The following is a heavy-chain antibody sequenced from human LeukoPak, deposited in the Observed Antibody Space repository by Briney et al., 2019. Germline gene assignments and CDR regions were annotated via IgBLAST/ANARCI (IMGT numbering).Heavy chain of an antibody. CDR1: GGSISTTTYY. D-gene: IGHD2-21*02. Sequence: SETLSLTCTVSGGSISTTTYYWVWIRQPPGKGLEWIGSIYYSGSSYYNPSLKSRVTISVDTSKNQFSLKLNSVTAADTAVYHCARHGHHGDHDYWGQGTLVTVSS. J-gene: IGHJ4*02. CDR3: ARHGHHGDHDY. V-gene: IGHV4-39*01. CDR2: IYYSGSS.